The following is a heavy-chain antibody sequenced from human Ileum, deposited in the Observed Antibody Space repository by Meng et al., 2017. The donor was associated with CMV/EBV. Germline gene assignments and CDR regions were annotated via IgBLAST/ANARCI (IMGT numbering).Heavy chain of an antibody. CDR2: IFSGGNT. V-gene: IGHV3-66*01. J-gene: IGHJ4*02. CDR3: ADIETGPDY. D-gene: IGHD7-27*01. Sequence: EVQVVGSGGGLGKPGVSRRLYCAASGFTFSNAWMSWVRQAPGKGLEWVSSIFSGGNTYYADSVRGRFTISRDNSKNTLFLQMNSLRADDTAVYFCADIETGPDYWGQGTLVTVSS. CDR1: GFTFSNAW.